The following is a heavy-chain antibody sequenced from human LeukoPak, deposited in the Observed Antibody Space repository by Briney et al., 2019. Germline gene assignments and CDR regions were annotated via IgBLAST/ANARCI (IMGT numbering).Heavy chain of an antibody. D-gene: IGHD1-26*01. J-gene: IGHJ4*02. CDR3: AREPFIGSSFDY. CDR2: VLDSGNT. Sequence: SETLSLTCTVSGGSISNYYWGWVRQPPGKGLEWVGSVLDSGNTYYNPSLKSRVTISVDKSRNQFSLNLSPVTAADTAVYYCAREPFIGSSFDYWGRGALVTVSS. CDR1: GGSISNYY. V-gene: IGHV4-59*01.